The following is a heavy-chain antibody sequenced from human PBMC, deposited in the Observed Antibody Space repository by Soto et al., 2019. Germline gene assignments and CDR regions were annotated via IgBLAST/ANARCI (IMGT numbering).Heavy chain of an antibody. CDR3: ARVNCSGGSCIPTDYMDV. CDR1: GGSISSYC. J-gene: IGHJ6*03. CDR2: IYYSGST. V-gene: IGHV4-59*01. D-gene: IGHD2-15*01. Sequence: SETLSLTCTVSGGSISSYCWSWIRQPPGKGLEWIGYIYYSGSTNYNPSLKSRVTISVDTSKNQFSLKLSSVTAADTAVYYCARVNCSGGSCIPTDYMDVWGKGTTVTVSS.